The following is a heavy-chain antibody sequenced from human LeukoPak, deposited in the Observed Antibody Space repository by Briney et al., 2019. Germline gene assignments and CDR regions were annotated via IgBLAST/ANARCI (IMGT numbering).Heavy chain of an antibody. CDR2: KKQDGSEK. CDR1: RFTFSSYW. CDR3: ARDDCSSISCYHNWFDP. D-gene: IGHD2-2*01. J-gene: IGHJ5*02. V-gene: IGHV3-7*01. Sequence: GGSLRLSCAVSRFTFSSYWMSWVRHAPEKGVEWGAHKKQDGSEKYYVDSVKGRFNISRDNAKNSLYLQMNSLRAEDTAVYYCARDDCSSISCYHNWFDPWGQGTLVTVSS.